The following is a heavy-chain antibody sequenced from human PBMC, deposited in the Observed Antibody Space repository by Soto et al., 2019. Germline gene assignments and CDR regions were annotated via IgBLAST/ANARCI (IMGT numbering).Heavy chain of an antibody. CDR1: GFTFSSYW. V-gene: IGHV3-7*03. CDR3: ARGRVDYIWGSYRDASHPLDY. D-gene: IGHD3-16*02. CDR2: IKQDGSEK. J-gene: IGHJ4*02. Sequence: QLVESGGGVVQPGGSLRLSCAASGFTFSSYWMNWVRQAPGKGVEWVANIKQDGSEKNFVDSVKGRFTISRDNARKSLYLQMNGLRPEDTAVYYCARGRVDYIWGSYRDASHPLDYWGQGTLVTVSS.